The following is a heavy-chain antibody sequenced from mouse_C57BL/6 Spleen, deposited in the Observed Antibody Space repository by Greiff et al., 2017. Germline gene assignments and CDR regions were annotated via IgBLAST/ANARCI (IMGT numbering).Heavy chain of an antibody. CDR2: IHPNSGST. J-gene: IGHJ4*01. Sequence: QVQLQQPGAELVKPGASVKLSCKASGYTFTSYWMHWVKQRPGQGLEWIGMIHPNSGSTNYNEKFKSKATLTVDKSSSTAYMQLSSLTSEDSAVYYCARSLTGTGGYAMDYWGQGTSVTVSS. V-gene: IGHV1-64*01. CDR1: GYTFTSYW. CDR3: ARSLTGTGGYAMDY. D-gene: IGHD4-1*01.